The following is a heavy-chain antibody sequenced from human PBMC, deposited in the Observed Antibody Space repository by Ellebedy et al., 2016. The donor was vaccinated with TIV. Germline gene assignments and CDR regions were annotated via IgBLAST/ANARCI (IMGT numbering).Heavy chain of an antibody. CDR1: GFPFSSYS. D-gene: IGHD2-21*02. CDR2: INTGSDTI. J-gene: IGHJ4*02. CDR3: ARDYLIGVTGY. Sequence: GESLKISCAASGFPFSSYSMNWVRQAPGKGLEWVSYINTGSDTIDYADSVTGRFIISRDNSKNMLYLQMNSLRGEDTAVYYCARDYLIGVTGYWGQGTLVTVSS. V-gene: IGHV3-48*01.